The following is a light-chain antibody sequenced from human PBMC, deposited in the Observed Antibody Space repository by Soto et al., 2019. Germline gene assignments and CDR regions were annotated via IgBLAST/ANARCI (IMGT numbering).Light chain of an antibody. CDR2: LNSDGSH. CDR3: QTWGTGGVV. Sequence: QPVLTQSPSASASLGASVKLTCTLSSGHSSYAIAWHQQQPEKGPRYLMKLNSDGSHSKGDGIPDRFSGSSSGAERYLTISSRQSEDEADYSCQTWGTGGVVFGGGTKLTVL. V-gene: IGLV4-69*01. J-gene: IGLJ2*01. CDR1: SGHSSYA.